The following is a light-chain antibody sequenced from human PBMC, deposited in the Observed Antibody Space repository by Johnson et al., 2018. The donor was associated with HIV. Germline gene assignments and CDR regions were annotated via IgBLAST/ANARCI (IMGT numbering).Light chain of an antibody. CDR3: GTWDSSLSVLYV. V-gene: IGLV1-51*01. CDR1: SSNIGNNY. Sequence: SVLTQPPSVSAAPGQKVTISCSGSSSNIGNNYVSWYQQLPGTAPKLLIYDNNKRPSGIPDRFSGSKSGTSATLGITGLQTGDEADYYCGTWDSSLSVLYVFVTGTKVTVL. J-gene: IGLJ1*01. CDR2: DNN.